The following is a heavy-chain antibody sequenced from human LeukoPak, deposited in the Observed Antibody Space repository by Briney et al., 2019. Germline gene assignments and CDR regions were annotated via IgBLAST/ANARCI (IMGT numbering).Heavy chain of an antibody. CDR1: GGSISSYY. V-gene: IGHV4-59*01. D-gene: IGHD3-10*01. J-gene: IGHJ4*02. Sequence: SETLSLTCTVSGGSISSYYWSWIRQPPGKGLEWTGYIYYSGSTNYNPSLKSRVTISVDTSKNQFSLKLSSVTAADTAVYYCAREYGSVDYWGQGTLVTVSS. CDR2: IYYSGST. CDR3: AREYGSVDY.